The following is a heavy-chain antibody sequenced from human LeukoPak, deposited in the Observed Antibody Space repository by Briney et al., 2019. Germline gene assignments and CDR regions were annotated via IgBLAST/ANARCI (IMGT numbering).Heavy chain of an antibody. CDR2: ISSSSSYI. CDR3: AREPTTVTTAFDY. Sequence: SGGSLRLSCAASGFTFSSYSMNWVRQAPGKGLEWVSSISSSSSYIYYADSMKGRFTISRDNAKNSLYLQMNSLRAEDTAVYYCAREPTTVTTAFDYWGQGTLVTVSS. CDR1: GFTFSSYS. V-gene: IGHV3-21*01. D-gene: IGHD4-17*01. J-gene: IGHJ4*02.